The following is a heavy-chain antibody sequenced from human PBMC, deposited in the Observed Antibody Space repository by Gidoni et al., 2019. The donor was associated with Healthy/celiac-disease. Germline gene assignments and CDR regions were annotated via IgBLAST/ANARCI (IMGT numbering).Heavy chain of an antibody. Sequence: AASGFTFSSYAMHWVRQAPGKGLEWVAVISYDGSNKYYADPVKGRFTISRDNSKITLYLQMNSLRAEDTAVYYCARDIRAVAGTKATSQYFQHWGQGTLVTVSS. J-gene: IGHJ1*01. CDR1: GFTFSSYA. CDR3: ARDIRAVAGTKATSQYFQH. V-gene: IGHV3-30*01. D-gene: IGHD6-19*01. CDR2: ISYDGSNK.